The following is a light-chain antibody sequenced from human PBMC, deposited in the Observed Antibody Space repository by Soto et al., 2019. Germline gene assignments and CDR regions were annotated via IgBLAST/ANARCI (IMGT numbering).Light chain of an antibody. CDR1: QSVSSAY. J-gene: IGKJ1*01. V-gene: IGKV3-20*01. CDR2: NVS. Sequence: EIVLTQSPGTLSLSPGERATLSCRASQSVSSAYLAWYQQKPGQAPRLLIYNVSRRATGIPDRFSGSGSGTDFTPTISRLEPEDFAVYYCQQYGNSLSWTFGQGTKVDIK. CDR3: QQYGNSLSWT.